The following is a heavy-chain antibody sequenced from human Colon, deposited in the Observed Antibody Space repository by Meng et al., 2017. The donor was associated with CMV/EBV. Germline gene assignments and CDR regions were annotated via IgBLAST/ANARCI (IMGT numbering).Heavy chain of an antibody. CDR1: GYTFTGFD. V-gene: IGHV1-8*02. CDR2: INPGIAKT. CDR3: MRTRATSD. D-gene: IGHD2-2*01. Sequence: ASVKVSCKASGYTFTGFDIHWVRQAAGQGPEWLGWINPGIAKTGFAEKFQGRLIMTSNTSTTTVYLELSSLTSQDTGMYYCMRTRATSDWGQGTLVTVSS. J-gene: IGHJ4*02.